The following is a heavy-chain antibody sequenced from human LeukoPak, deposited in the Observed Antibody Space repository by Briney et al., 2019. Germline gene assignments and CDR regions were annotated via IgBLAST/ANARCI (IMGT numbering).Heavy chain of an antibody. J-gene: IGHJ4*02. CDR1: GVTVGNNY. V-gene: IGHV3-53*01. CDR3: AKGYSGGWYDFDS. D-gene: IGHD6-19*01. CDR2: ISYSVVTT. Sequence: GGSLRLSCAASGVTVGNNYMNWVRQAPGRGLEWVSHISYSVVTTYYAESVKGRFTISRDNSKNTLYLQMDSLRAEDTAMYYCAKGYSGGWYDFDSWGQGALVTVSA.